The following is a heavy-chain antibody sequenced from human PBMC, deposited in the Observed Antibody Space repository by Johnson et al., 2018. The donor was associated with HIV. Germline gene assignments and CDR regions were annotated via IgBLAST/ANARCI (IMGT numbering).Heavy chain of an antibody. Sequence: QVLLVESGGGLVKPGGSLRLSCAASGFTFSSYAMHWVRQAPGKGLEWVAVIAYDGSNKYYADSVKGRFTISRDNSKNTLYLQMNSLRAEDTAVYYCARVAPAQDAFDIWGQGTMVTVSS. CDR2: IAYDGSNK. J-gene: IGHJ3*02. CDR3: ARVAPAQDAFDI. V-gene: IGHV3-30*04. D-gene: IGHD2-2*01. CDR1: GFTFSSYA.